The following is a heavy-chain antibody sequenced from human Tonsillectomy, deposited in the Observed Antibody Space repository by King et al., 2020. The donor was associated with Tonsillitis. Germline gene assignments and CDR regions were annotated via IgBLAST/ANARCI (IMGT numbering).Heavy chain of an antibody. Sequence: QVQLQQWGAGLLKPSETLSLTCAVYGGSFSAYYWTWIRQPPGKGLEWIGEINHSGSTNYNPSLKSRVTISVDTSKNQFSLKLSSVTAADTAVYYCARVESGGIDYWGQGNLVIVSS. V-gene: IGHV4-34*01. CDR3: ARVESGGIDY. CDR2: INHSGST. J-gene: IGHJ4*02. CDR1: GGSFSAYY. D-gene: IGHD2-15*01.